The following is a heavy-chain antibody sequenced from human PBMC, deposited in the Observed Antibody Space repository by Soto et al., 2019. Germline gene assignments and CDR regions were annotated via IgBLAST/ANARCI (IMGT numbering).Heavy chain of an antibody. J-gene: IGHJ5*02. V-gene: IGHV3-15*07. CDR1: GFIFTNAW. CDR2: IKSQSDGGTT. D-gene: IGHD4-17*01. Sequence: QLVESGGGLVEPGGSLRLSCAASGFIFTNAWMNWVRQAPGKGLEWVGRIKSQSDGGTTDYAAPVKGRFTISRDDSQNTLFLQMSSLKTEDTAVYYCTTGMTSAVNPWGQGTLVTVSS. CDR3: TTGMTSAVNP.